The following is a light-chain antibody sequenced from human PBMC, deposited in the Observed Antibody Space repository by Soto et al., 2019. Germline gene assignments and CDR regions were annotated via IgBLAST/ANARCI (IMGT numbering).Light chain of an antibody. CDR2: DAS. J-gene: IGKJ2*01. Sequence: EIVSTQSPATLSLSPGERATLSCRASQSVSSYLAWYQQKPCQAPSLLIYDASKRATGIPARFSGSGSGTDFTITIRSLEPEDSAVYYCQQRANWPHTFGQGTKLEIK. CDR1: QSVSSY. V-gene: IGKV3-11*01. CDR3: QQRANWPHT.